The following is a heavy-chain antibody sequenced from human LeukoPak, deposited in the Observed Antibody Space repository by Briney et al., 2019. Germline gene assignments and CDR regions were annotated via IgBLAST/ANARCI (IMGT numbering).Heavy chain of an antibody. CDR3: TTGLQLLYDGLQLDY. D-gene: IGHD2-2*02. CDR2: IKSKTDGGTT. CDR1: GYTSSNAW. J-gene: IGHJ4*02. Sequence: GGSLRLSCAASGYTSSNAWMSWVRQAPGKGLEWVGRIKSKTDGGTTDYAAPVKGRFTISRDDSKNTLYLQMNSLKTEDTAVYYCTTGLQLLYDGLQLDYWGQGTLVTVSS. V-gene: IGHV3-15*01.